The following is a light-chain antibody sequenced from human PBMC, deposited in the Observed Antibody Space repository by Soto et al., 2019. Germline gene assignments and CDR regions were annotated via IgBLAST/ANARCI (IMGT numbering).Light chain of an antibody. CDR3: KSFDTNLRGSV. Sequence: QSVLTQPPSVSGAPGQRVTISCSGTSSNIGAGYDVHWYHQLPGTAPKLLIFGNNNRPSGVPARFSASRSGTSASLAITGLQAEDGADYYCKSFDTNLRGSVFGGGTKVTVL. CDR2: GNN. CDR1: SSNIGAGYD. J-gene: IGLJ3*02. V-gene: IGLV1-40*01.